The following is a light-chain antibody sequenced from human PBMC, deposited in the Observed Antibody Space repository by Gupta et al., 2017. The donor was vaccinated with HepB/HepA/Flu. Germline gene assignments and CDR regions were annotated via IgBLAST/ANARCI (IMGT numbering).Light chain of an antibody. Sequence: QSVLTQPPSVSGAPGQRVTISCTGSSPNIGAGYDVHWYQQLPGTAPKLLIYGNSNRPSGVPDRFSGSKSGTSASLAITGLQAEDEADYYCQSYDSSLSAHVVFGGGTKLTV. CDR1: SPNIGAGYD. V-gene: IGLV1-40*01. CDR2: GNS. J-gene: IGLJ2*01. CDR3: QSYDSSLSAHVV.